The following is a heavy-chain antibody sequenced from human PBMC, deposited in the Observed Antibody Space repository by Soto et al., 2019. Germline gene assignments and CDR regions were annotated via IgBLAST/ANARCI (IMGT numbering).Heavy chain of an antibody. CDR2: IGTAGDT. V-gene: IGHV3-13*04. Sequence: EVQLVESGGGLVQPGGSLRLSCAASGFTFSSYDMHWVHQATGKGLEWVSAIGTAGDTYYPGSVKGRFTISRENAKNSLYLQMNSLRAGDTAVYYCARGGWYSYGYFDYWGQGTLVTVSS. J-gene: IGHJ4*02. CDR1: GFTFSSYD. D-gene: IGHD5-18*01. CDR3: ARGGWYSYGYFDY.